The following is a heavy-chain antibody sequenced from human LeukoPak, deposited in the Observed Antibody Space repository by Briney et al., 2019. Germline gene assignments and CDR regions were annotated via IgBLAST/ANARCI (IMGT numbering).Heavy chain of an antibody. J-gene: IGHJ6*02. V-gene: IGHV4-4*07. CDR2: IYTSGST. Sequence: SETLSLTCTVSSGSISSYYWSWIRQPAGKGLEWIGRIYTSGSTNYNPSLKSRVTMSVDTSKNQFSLKLSSVTAADTAVYYCARAGGGYGHYYYYYGMDVWGQGTTVTVSS. CDR1: SGSISSYY. CDR3: ARAGGGYGHYYYYYGMDV. D-gene: IGHD5-12*01.